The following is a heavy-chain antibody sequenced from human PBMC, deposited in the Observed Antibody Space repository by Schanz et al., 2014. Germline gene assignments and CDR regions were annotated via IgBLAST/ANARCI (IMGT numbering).Heavy chain of an antibody. J-gene: IGHJ4*02. Sequence: QVQVIQSGPEVKKPGASVKVSCKASGYTFAMYDMNWVRQAPGQGLEWMGRINPNSGGTNYAQKFQGRVTMTRDTSISTAYMELSSLRSDDTAVYYCARELRLEYYFDYWGQGTQVTVSS. V-gene: IGHV1-2*02. D-gene: IGHD4-17*01. CDR1: GYTFAMYD. CDR2: INPNSGGT. CDR3: ARELRLEYYFDY.